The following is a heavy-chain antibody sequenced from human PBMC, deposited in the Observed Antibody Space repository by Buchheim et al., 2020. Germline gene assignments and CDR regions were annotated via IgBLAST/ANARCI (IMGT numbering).Heavy chain of an antibody. J-gene: IGHJ6*02. CDR2: ISYDGSNK. Sequence: QVQLVESGGGVVQPGRALRLSCAASGFTFSSYGMHWVRQAPGKGLEWVAAISYDGSNKYYADSVKGRFTISRDNSKNTLYLQMNSLRAEDTAVYYCAKADYGDYVVYYFGMDVWGQGTT. CDR1: GFTFSSYG. V-gene: IGHV3-30*18. CDR3: AKADYGDYVVYYFGMDV. D-gene: IGHD4-17*01.